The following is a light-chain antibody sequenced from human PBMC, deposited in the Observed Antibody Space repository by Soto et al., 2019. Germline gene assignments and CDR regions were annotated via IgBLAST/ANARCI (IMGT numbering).Light chain of an antibody. CDR2: EGY. CDR1: QSVSNW. V-gene: IGKV1-5*03. Sequence: DIQMTQSPSSLSASVGVRGTITCRASQSVSNWVAWYRQKPGEAPKLLIYEGYTLERGVPSRFSGSGSGTEFTLTISSLQPDDSATCYCQQYDTDSRTFGQGTKVEVK. CDR3: QQYDTDSRT. J-gene: IGKJ1*01.